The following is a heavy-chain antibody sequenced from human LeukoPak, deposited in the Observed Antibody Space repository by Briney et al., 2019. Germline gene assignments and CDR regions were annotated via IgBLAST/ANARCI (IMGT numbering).Heavy chain of an antibody. CDR3: AKDPYYDFWSDYPT. V-gene: IGHV3-21*04. CDR1: GFAFSSYN. J-gene: IGHJ5*02. Sequence: GGSLRLSCAASGFAFSSYNMNRVRQAPGKGLEWVSSIGTSSTYIYYADSVKGRFTISRDNARNSLYLQMNSLRAEDTAVYYCAKDPYYDFWSDYPTWGQGTLVTVSS. D-gene: IGHD3-3*01. CDR2: IGTSSTYI.